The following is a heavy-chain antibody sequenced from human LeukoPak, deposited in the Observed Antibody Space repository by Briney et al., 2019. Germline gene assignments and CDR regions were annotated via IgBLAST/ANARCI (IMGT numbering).Heavy chain of an antibody. CDR1: GFTFSSYW. Sequence: SGGSLRLSCAASGFTFSSYWMSWVRQAPGKGLEWVANIKQDGSEKYYVDSVKGRFTISRDNAKNSLYLQMNSLRAEDTAVYYCARDLGTYYYDSSGNIDAFDIWGQGTMVTVSS. CDR3: ARDLGTYYYDSSGNIDAFDI. J-gene: IGHJ3*02. V-gene: IGHV3-7*01. D-gene: IGHD3-22*01. CDR2: IKQDGSEK.